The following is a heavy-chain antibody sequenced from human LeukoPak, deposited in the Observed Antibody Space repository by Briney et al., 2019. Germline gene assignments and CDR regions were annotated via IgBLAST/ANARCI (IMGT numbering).Heavy chain of an antibody. D-gene: IGHD6-19*01. Sequence: GESLKISCKGSGYSLTNYWIGWVRPMPGKCLEWTGIIYPGDSDTRYSPSFQGQVTISADKSISTAYLQWSSLKASDTAMYYCARTGYSSGWYGGFDIWGQGTLVTVSS. CDR3: ARTGYSSGWYGGFDI. CDR1: GYSLTNYW. J-gene: IGHJ3*02. V-gene: IGHV5-51*01. CDR2: IYPGDSDT.